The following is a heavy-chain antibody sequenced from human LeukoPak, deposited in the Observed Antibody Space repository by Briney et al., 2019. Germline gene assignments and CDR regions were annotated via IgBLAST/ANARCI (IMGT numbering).Heavy chain of an antibody. CDR3: ARLPDSGNTPRDDAFDI. CDR1: GGSISSSSYY. D-gene: IGHD4-23*01. J-gene: IGHJ3*02. CDR2: IYYSGST. Sequence: KPSETLSLTCTVSGGSISSSSYYWGWIRQPPGKGLEWIGSIYYSGSTYYNPSLKSRVTISVDTSKNQFSLKLSSVTAADTAVYYCARLPDSGNTPRDDAFDIWGQGTMVTVSS. V-gene: IGHV4-39*01.